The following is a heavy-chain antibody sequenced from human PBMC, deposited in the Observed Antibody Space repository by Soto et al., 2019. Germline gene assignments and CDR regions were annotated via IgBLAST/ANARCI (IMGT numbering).Heavy chain of an antibody. CDR2: IYPGDSDT. D-gene: IGHD2-15*01. Sequence: PGESLKISGKGSGYSFTSYWIGWVREMPGKGLEWMGIIYPGDSDTRYSPSFQGQVTISADKSISTAYLQWSSLKASDTAMYYCASATGYCSGGSCVNFDYWGQGTLVTVSS. V-gene: IGHV5-51*01. CDR1: GYSFTSYW. J-gene: IGHJ4*02. CDR3: ASATGYCSGGSCVNFDY.